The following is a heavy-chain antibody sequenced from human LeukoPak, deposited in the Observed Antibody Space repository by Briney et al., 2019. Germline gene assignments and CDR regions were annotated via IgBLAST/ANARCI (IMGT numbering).Heavy chain of an antibody. CDR1: GFTFGTYA. CDR2: ISASGGST. V-gene: IGHV3-23*01. Sequence: GGSLRLSCAASGFTFGTYAMSWVRQAPGKGLEWVSSISASGGSTHYADSVKGRFTISRDNSKNTLYLQMNSLRAEDTAVYYCVKVYYYMDVWGKGTTVTVS. CDR3: VKVYYYMDV. J-gene: IGHJ6*03.